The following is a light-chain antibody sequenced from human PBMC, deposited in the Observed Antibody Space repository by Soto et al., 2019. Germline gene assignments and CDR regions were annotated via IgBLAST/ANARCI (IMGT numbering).Light chain of an antibody. J-gene: IGKJ5*01. CDR2: DAS. V-gene: IGKV3-11*01. CDR1: QSVSSY. Sequence: EIVLTQSQATLSLSPGERATLSCRASQSVSSYLAWYQQKPGQAPRLLIYDASNSAPGIPARFSGSGSGTDFTLTISSLEPEDFAVYYCQQRSNWPPITFGQWTRLELK. CDR3: QQRSNWPPIT.